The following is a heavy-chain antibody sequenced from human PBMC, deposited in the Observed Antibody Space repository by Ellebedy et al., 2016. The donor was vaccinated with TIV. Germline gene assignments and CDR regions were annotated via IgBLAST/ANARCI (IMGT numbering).Heavy chain of an antibody. CDR3: ASGHRGISFGI. Sequence: PGGSLRLSCAASGFTFSTYWMSWVRQAPGKGLEWVANINEDGGERSYVDSVKGRFTISRDNAKNSLYLQMNSLRAEDTAVYYCASGHRGISFGIWGQGTMVTVSS. CDR1: GFTFSTYW. D-gene: IGHD3-16*01. CDR2: INEDGGER. J-gene: IGHJ3*02. V-gene: IGHV3-7*03.